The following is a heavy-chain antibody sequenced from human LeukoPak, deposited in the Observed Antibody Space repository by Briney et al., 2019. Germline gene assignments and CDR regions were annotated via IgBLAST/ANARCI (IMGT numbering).Heavy chain of an antibody. D-gene: IGHD4-23*01. Sequence: GESLKISCKGSGYTFSTYWIGWVRQMPGKGLEWMGIIYPGDSDTRYSPSFQGQVTISADKSISTAYLQWSSLKASDTAMYYCARQSDYGGNSYDYWGQGTLVTVSS. J-gene: IGHJ4*02. CDR2: IYPGDSDT. CDR1: GYTFSTYW. CDR3: ARQSDYGGNSYDY. V-gene: IGHV5-51*01.